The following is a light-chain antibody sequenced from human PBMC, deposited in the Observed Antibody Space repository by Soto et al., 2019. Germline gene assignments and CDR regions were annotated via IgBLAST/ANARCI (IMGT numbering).Light chain of an antibody. CDR2: RAS. Sequence: EIVLTQSPATLSVSPGERATLSCRASHSVSSNLAWYQQKPGQAPRLLISRASTRATGIPARFSGSESGTEFTLHITILQSEDLGVYCCQQYNNWPLTFGGGTKVQIK. J-gene: IGKJ4*01. CDR1: HSVSSN. CDR3: QQYNNWPLT. V-gene: IGKV3-15*01.